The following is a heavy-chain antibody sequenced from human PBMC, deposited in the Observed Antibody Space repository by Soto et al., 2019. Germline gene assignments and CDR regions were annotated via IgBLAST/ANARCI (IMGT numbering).Heavy chain of an antibody. Sequence: SETLSLTCFVSGYSITAGGYYWGWIRHHPGKGLEWIGSFYSSGSIIYNPSLRSRVSISGDTSSNQFSMSLTSVTAADTARYYCARMYSSGSGWFHPWGQGTLVTVSS. D-gene: IGHD6-19*01. CDR1: GYSITAGGYY. CDR3: ARMYSSGSGWFHP. CDR2: FYSSGSI. J-gene: IGHJ5*02. V-gene: IGHV4-39*07.